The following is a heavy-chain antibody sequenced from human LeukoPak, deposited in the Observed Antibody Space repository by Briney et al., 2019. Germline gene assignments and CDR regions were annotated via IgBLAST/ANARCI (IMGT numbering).Heavy chain of an antibody. V-gene: IGHV1-18*01. CDR2: ISGYKCYT. CDR1: GYTFTGYG. CDR3: ARDEARYSSGYYPNWFDL. J-gene: IGHJ5*02. D-gene: IGHD3-22*01. Sequence: ASVKLSCTASGYTFTGYGISWVRQAPGQGLEWMGWISGYKCYTHYAHNLQGRVTMTTDTSTSTAYMELRSLRSDDTAVYYCARDEARYSSGYYPNWFDLWGQGTLVTVSS.